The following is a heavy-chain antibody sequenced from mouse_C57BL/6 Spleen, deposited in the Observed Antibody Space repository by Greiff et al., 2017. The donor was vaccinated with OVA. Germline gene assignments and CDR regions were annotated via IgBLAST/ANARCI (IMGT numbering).Heavy chain of an antibody. CDR3: TESPAYYSNYDY. V-gene: IGHV6-3*01. D-gene: IGHD2-5*01. Sequence: EVKLMESGGGLVQPGGSMKLSCVASGFTFSNYWMNWVRQSPEKGLEWVAQIRLKSDNYATHYAESVKGRFTISRDDSKSSVYLQMNNLRAEDTGIYYCTESPAYYSNYDYWGQGITLTVSS. J-gene: IGHJ2*01. CDR1: GFTFSNYW. CDR2: IRLKSDNYAT.